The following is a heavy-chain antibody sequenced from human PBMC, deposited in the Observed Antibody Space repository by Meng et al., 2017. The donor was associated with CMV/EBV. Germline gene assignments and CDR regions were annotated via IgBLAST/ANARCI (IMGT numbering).Heavy chain of an antibody. Sequence: GESLKISCAASGFTFSSYDMHWVRQATGKGLEWVSAIGTAGDTYYPGSVKGRFTISRDNAKNSLYLQMNSLRAEDTAVYYCARDEREYQLLSYYYGMDVWGQGTTVTVSS. V-gene: IGHV3-13*01. CDR2: IGTAGDT. D-gene: IGHD2-2*01. CDR3: ARDEREYQLLSYYYGMDV. CDR1: GFTFSSYD. J-gene: IGHJ6*02.